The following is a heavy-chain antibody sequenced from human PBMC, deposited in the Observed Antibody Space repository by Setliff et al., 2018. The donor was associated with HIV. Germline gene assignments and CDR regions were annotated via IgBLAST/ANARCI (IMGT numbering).Heavy chain of an antibody. V-gene: IGHV5-51*01. Sequence: PGESLKISCQGLGNMFTSYWVGWVRQMPGRGLEWMGFINPSTSEVRYRPSLQGQVTMSVDKSISTAYLQWSTLKASDTAMYYCARAVREKVFRFLEWPAYYDSWGQGTLVTVSS. J-gene: IGHJ4*02. CDR3: ARAVREKVFRFLEWPAYYDS. CDR1: GNMFTSYW. D-gene: IGHD3-3*01. CDR2: INPSTSEV.